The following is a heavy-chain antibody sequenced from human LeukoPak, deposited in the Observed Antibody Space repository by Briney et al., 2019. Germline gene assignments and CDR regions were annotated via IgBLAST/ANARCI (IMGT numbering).Heavy chain of an antibody. CDR1: GFTFSSYA. Sequence: GGSLRLSCAASGFTFSSYAMHWVRQAPGKGLEWVAVISYDGSNKYYADSVKGRFTISRDNSKNTLYLQVNSLRAEDTAVYYCAREAILAFDYWGQGTLVTVSS. CDR2: ISYDGSNK. CDR3: AREAILAFDY. D-gene: IGHD2-15*01. J-gene: IGHJ4*02. V-gene: IGHV3-30-3*01.